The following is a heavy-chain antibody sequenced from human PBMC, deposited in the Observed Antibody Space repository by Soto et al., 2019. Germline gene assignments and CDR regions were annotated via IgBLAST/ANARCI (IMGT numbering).Heavy chain of an antibody. CDR1: GGSISSYY. V-gene: IGHV4-59*08. CDR2: IYYSGST. D-gene: IGHD6-13*01. CDR3: AMLAAAGWFDS. J-gene: IGHJ5*01. Sequence: SETLSLTCTVSGGSISSYYWSWIRQPPGKGLEWIGYIYYSGSTNYNPSLKSRVTISVDTSKNQFSLKLSSVTAADTAVYYCAMLAAAGWFDSRGQGTLVTVSS.